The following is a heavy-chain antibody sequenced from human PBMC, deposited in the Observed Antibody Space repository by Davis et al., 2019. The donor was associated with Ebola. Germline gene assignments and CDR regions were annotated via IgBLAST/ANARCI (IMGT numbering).Heavy chain of an antibody. D-gene: IGHD6-13*01. CDR1: GGSISSGSYY. Sequence: SETLSLTCTVSGGSISSGSYYCSWIRQPAGKGLEWIGHIYTSGSTNYNPSLKSRVTMSVDTSKNQFSLKLSSVTAADTAVYYCARGKERYSSNWWDYWGQGTLLTVSS. CDR3: ARGKERYSSNWWDY. J-gene: IGHJ4*02. CDR2: IYTSGST. V-gene: IGHV4-61*09.